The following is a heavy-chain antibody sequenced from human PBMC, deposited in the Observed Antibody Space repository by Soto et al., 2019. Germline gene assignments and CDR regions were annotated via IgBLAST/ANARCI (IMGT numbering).Heavy chain of an antibody. D-gene: IGHD6-19*01. J-gene: IGHJ6*02. CDR2: INPNTGDA. CDR3: ARDGAVADGDNGMDV. Sequence: EQLVQSGPEVRKPGASVKVSCKASGFTFTDHQMHWVRQAPGQGLEWVGWINPNTGDAKLAQKFQHWVTMTTDTSIDTAYLELRSLTSDATAVYFCARDGAVADGDNGMDVWGRGTSVTVSS. CDR1: GFTFTDHQ. V-gene: IGHV1-2*04.